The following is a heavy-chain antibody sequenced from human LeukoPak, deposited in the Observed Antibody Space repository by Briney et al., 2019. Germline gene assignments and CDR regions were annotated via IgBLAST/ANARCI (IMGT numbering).Heavy chain of an antibody. V-gene: IGHV1-2*02. D-gene: IGHD2-2*01. CDR3: AKSRRGLAFDT. J-gene: IGHJ3*02. Sequence: ASVKVSCKASGYTFTRYYMHWVRQAPGQGLEWMGWIKPNSGDTRSAQKFQGRVIMTRDTSTGTAYMELSSLRYDDTAVYYCAKSRRGLAFDTWGQGTMVTVSS. CDR1: GYTFTRYY. CDR2: IKPNSGDT.